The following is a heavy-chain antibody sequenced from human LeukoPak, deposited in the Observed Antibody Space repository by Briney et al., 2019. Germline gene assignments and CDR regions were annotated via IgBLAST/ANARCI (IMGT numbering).Heavy chain of an antibody. CDR3: AKDQKWIAPGTLAARPTYYFDY. CDR1: GFTFSSYG. J-gene: IGHJ4*02. V-gene: IGHV3-30*18. CDR2: ISYDGSNK. Sequence: PGRSLRLSCAASGFTFSSYGMHWVRQAPGKGLGWVAVISYDGSNKYYADSVKGRFTISRDNSKNTLYMQMNRLRAEDTAVYYCAKDQKWIAPGTLAARPTYYFDYWGQGTLVTVSS. D-gene: IGHD6-6*01.